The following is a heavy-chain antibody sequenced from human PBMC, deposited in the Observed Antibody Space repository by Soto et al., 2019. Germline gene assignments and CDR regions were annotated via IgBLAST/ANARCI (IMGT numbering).Heavy chain of an antibody. CDR3: ARGAAGNYYLDY. CDR1: GFTFSSYW. Sequence: EVQLVESGGNLVQPGGSLRLSCAASGFTFSSYWIHWVRQPPGKGLLWVSRINTDGSTTNYADSVKGRFTISRDNAKNTLYLQMSSLGAEETAVYYGARGAAGNYYLDYWGQGALVTNSS. V-gene: IGHV3-74*01. D-gene: IGHD3-10*01. CDR2: INTDGSTT. J-gene: IGHJ4*02.